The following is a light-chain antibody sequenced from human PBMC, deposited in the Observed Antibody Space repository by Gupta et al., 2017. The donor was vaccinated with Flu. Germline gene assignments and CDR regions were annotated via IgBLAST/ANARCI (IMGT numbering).Light chain of an antibody. CDR3: CSSAGSGTYV. CDR2: ETN. V-gene: IGLV2-23*01. J-gene: IGLJ1*01. CDR1: SNDVGNSKF. Sequence: SALTQPASVSGSPGQSVTISCTGTSNDVGNSKFLSWYQQNPGKAPKLIVFETNKRPAAVSNRFSGSKSGDTASLTISGLQAEDEADYYCCSSAGSGTYVFGTGTKVTVL.